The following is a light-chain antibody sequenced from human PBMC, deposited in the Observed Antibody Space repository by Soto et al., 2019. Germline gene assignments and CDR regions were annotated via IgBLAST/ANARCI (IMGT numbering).Light chain of an antibody. CDR2: DNN. V-gene: IGLV1-51*01. J-gene: IGLJ7*01. CDR3: GTWDSSYAV. Sequence: QSVLTQPPSVSAAPGQKVTISCSGSSSNIGNNYVSWYQQLPGTAPKLLIYDNNKRPSGIPDRFSGSKSGTSATLGITGLQTGDEADYYCGTWDSSYAVFGGGTQLTVL. CDR1: SSNIGNNY.